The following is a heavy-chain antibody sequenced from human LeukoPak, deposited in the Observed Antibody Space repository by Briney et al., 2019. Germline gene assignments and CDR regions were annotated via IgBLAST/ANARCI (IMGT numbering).Heavy chain of an antibody. CDR1: GFTFSTYS. V-gene: IGHV3-21*01. CDR3: ARGGYHAYYLDY. J-gene: IGHJ4*02. Sequence: GGSLRLSCAASGFTFSTYSMNWVRQAPGKGLEWVSSISLSSTYIFYADSVKGRFTVSRDNAKNSLFLQMNTLRAEDTAVYYCARGGYHAYYLDYWGQGSLVTVSS. D-gene: IGHD5-18*01. CDR2: ISLSSTYI.